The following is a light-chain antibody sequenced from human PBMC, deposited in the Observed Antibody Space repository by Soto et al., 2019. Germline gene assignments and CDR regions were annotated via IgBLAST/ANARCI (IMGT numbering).Light chain of an antibody. CDR2: RAS. V-gene: IGKV1-5*03. CDR1: QTISTW. CDR3: QQYDSYSWT. Sequence: DIQTALVPCNLTASVGHRVTNTCRASQTISTWLAWYQQKPGKAPTRLIYRASTLESGVPSRFSGSGSGTEFTLTISSLQPDDFATYYCQQYDSYSWTFGRGTKVDI. J-gene: IGKJ1*01.